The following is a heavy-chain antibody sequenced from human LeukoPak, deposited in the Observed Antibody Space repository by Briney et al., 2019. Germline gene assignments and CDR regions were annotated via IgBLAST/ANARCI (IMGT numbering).Heavy chain of an antibody. CDR3: ARDRRITIFGVVIPTHFDY. V-gene: IGHV4-39*07. D-gene: IGHD3-3*01. CDR2: IYYSGST. Sequence: SETLSLTCTVSGGSISSYYWGWIRLPPGKGLEWIGSIYYSGSTYYNPSLKSRVTISVDTSKNQFSLKLSSVTAADTAVYYCARDRRITIFGVVIPTHFDYWGQGTLVTVSS. J-gene: IGHJ4*02. CDR1: GGSISSYY.